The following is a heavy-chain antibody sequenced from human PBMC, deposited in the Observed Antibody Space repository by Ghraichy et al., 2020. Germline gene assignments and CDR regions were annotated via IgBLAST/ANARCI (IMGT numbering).Heavy chain of an antibody. J-gene: IGHJ2*01. CDR1: GGSISSSDSY. CDR3: ATIGGYCFRSTCRGYFDI. CDR2: IYYSGNT. Sequence: SQTLSLTCTVSGGSISSSDSYWGWIRQPPGTGLEWIGSIYYSGNTNYNPSLKSRATVSVDMSTNQFSLRLSSVTAADTALYYCATIGGYCFRSTCRGYFDIWGRGTLVIVSS. D-gene: IGHD2-15*01. V-gene: IGHV4-39*07.